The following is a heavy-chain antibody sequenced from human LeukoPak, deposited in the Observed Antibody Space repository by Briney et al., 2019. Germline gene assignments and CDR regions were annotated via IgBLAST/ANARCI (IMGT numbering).Heavy chain of an antibody. CDR3: ARDPGVRWLVGFDY. CDR1: GFTFSSYA. D-gene: IGHD6-19*01. J-gene: IGHJ4*02. V-gene: IGHV3-33*08. CDR2: IWYDGSNK. Sequence: PGGSLRLSCAASGFTFSSYAMHWVRQAPGKGLEWVAVIWYDGSNKYYADSVKGRFTISRDNSKNTLYLQMDSLRAEDTAVYYCARDPGVRWLVGFDYWGQGTLVTVSS.